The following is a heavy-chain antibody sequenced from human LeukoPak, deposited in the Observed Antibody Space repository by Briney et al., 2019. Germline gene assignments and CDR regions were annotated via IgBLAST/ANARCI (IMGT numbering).Heavy chain of an antibody. CDR3: ARGYCSSISCRIYYYYMDV. D-gene: IGHD2-2*01. V-gene: IGHV3-48*01. CDR2: ISSSSSTI. J-gene: IGHJ6*03. CDR1: GFTVSSNY. Sequence: PGGSLRLSCAASGFTVSSNYMSWVRQAPGKGLEWVSYISSSSSTIYYADSVKGRFTISRDNAKNSLYLQMNSLRAEDTAVYYCARGYCSSISCRIYYYYMDVWGKGTTVTVSS.